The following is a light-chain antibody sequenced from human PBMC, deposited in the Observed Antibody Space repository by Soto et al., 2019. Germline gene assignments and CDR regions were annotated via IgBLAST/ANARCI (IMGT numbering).Light chain of an antibody. V-gene: IGKV1-39*01. CDR2: AAS. Sequence: DIQMTQSPSSLSAFVGDTVTINCRATDSIDRYLNWYQQKPGQAPRVLITAASTLESGVPSRFSGSGSGTDSTLTINNLHPEDFATYYFQRTYNPPSTLGPGTKVLIK. CDR1: DSIDRY. J-gene: IGKJ3*01. CDR3: QRTYNPPST.